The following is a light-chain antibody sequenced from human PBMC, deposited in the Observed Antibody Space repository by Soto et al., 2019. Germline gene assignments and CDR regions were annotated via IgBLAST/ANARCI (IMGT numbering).Light chain of an antibody. CDR3: CSYAGTYTGV. J-gene: IGLJ1*01. Sequence: QSALTQPASVSGSPGQSITISCTGTGSDIGAYNYVSWYQQHPGKAPKLIIHGVTHRPSGVSTRFSASKSAYTASLTISGLQAEDEADYYCCSYAGTYTGVFGTGTKVTVL. CDR2: GVT. CDR1: GSDIGAYNY. V-gene: IGLV2-14*01.